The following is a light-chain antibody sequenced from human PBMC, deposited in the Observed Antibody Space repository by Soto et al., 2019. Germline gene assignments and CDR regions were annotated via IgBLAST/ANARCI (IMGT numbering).Light chain of an antibody. CDR2: RNN. CDR3: AAWDDSLSGYV. V-gene: IGLV1-47*01. J-gene: IGLJ1*01. CDR1: SSNIGSNY. Sequence: SALTQPPSASGTPGQRVTISCSGSSSNIGSNYVYWYQQLPGTAPKLLIYRNNQRPSGVPDRFSASKSGTSASLAISGLRSEDEADYYCAAWDDSLSGYVFGTGTKVTVL.